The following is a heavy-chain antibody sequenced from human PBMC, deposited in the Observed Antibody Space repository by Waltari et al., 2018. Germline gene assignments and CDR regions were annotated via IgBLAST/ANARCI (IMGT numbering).Heavy chain of an antibody. D-gene: IGHD3-9*01. V-gene: IGHV4-34*01. Sequence: QVQLQQWGAGLLKPSETLSLTCAVYGGSFSGYYWSWISQPPGKGLEWVDEINHSGITSYSPSLKSRVTISGDTSKNQFFLKLSSVTAADTAVYYCARGENPGLDYPDRYYYMDVWGKGTTVTVSS. CDR2: INHSGIT. CDR3: ARGENPGLDYPDRYYYMDV. CDR1: GGSFSGYY. J-gene: IGHJ6*03.